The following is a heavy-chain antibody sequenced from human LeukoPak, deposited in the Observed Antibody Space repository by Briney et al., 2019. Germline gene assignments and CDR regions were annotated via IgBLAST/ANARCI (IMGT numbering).Heavy chain of an antibody. D-gene: IGHD1-26*01. V-gene: IGHV1-8*01. J-gene: IGHJ6*02. CDR3: ARGRSKNSGSYRGYGMDV. CDR1: GYTFTSYD. Sequence: RASVKVSCKASGYTFTSYDINWVRQATGQGLEWMGWMNPNSGNTGYAQKFQGRVTMTRNTSISTAYMELSSLRSEDTAVYYCARGRSKNSGSYRGYGMDVWGQGTTVTVSS. CDR2: MNPNSGNT.